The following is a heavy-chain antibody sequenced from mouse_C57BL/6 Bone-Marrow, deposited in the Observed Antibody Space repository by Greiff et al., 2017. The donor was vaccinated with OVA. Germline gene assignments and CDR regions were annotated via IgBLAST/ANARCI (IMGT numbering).Heavy chain of an antibody. D-gene: IGHD1-1*01. J-gene: IGHJ3*01. CDR2: IYPGDGDT. V-gene: IGHV1-80*01. Sequence: VQLQQSGAELVKPGASVKISCKASGYAFSSYWMNWVKQRPGKGLEWIGQIYPGDGDTNYNGKFKGKATLTADKSSSTAYMQLSSLTSEDSAVYFCARSAIYYYGSSFAYWGQGTLVTVSA. CDR3: ARSAIYYYGSSFAY. CDR1: GYAFSSYW.